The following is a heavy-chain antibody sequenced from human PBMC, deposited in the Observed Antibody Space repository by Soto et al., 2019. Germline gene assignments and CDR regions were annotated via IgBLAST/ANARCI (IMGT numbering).Heavy chain of an antibody. CDR2: INQDGGGT. D-gene: IGHD6-19*01. V-gene: IGHV3-7*03. Sequence: WWSLRLSCVASVFTFSSSFMGWFRQAPGKGLEWVANINQDGGGTYYVDSVQGRFTISRDNAKDSLYLQMNSLRGEDTAVYYCARYFRGSGRYFFDYWGQGTLVTVSS. CDR1: VFTFSSSF. CDR3: ARYFRGSGRYFFDY. J-gene: IGHJ4*02.